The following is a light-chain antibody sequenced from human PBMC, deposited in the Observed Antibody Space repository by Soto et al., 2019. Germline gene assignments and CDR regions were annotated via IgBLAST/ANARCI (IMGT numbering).Light chain of an antibody. CDR2: LGS. V-gene: IGKV2-28*01. J-gene: IGKJ5*01. Sequence: VMTSSRLYLPVXPGEXDSIXXRXSXXLLHSNGYNYLDWYLQKPGHAPQLLIYLGSNRASGVPDRISGSGSGTDFTLKISRVETQDVGVYYCIQALKAPNTLGQRTRVEIK. CDR1: XXLLHSNGYNY. CDR3: IQALKAPNT.